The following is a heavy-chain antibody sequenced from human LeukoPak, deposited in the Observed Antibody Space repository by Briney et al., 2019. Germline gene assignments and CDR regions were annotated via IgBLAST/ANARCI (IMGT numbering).Heavy chain of an antibody. CDR3: ARDRDFPRDCFDS. J-gene: IGHJ4*02. Sequence: GGSLRLSCAASGFTFSNYALSWVRQPPGKGLEWVAAINAAGDGTWYPDSVKGRFTISRDRSKNTVYLQMNSLRVEDTALYYCARDRDFPRDCFDSWGQGTLVTVSS. CDR1: GFTFSNYA. V-gene: IGHV3-23*01. D-gene: IGHD2-21*02. CDR2: INAAGDGT.